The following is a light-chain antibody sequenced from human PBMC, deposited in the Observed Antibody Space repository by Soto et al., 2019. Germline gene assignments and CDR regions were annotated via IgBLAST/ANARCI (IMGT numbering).Light chain of an antibody. CDR3: HQYGTSLT. CDR2: DAS. CDR1: QIVRSNY. V-gene: IGKV3-20*01. Sequence: LKKSPGALSLSPGERATLSCRASQIVRSNYLAWYQQRPGQAPRLLIFDASSRAIGIPDRFSGSGSGTDFTLTIRRLDPEDFAIYYCHQYGTSLTFGGLTKVDVK. J-gene: IGKJ4*01.